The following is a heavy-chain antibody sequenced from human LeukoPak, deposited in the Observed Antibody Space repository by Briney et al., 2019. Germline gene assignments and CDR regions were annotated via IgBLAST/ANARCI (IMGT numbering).Heavy chain of an antibody. J-gene: IGHJ5*02. Sequence: SETLSLTCTVSGGSISSYYWSWIRQPPGKGLEWIGYIYYSGSTNYNPSLKSRVTISVDTSKNQFSLKLSSVTAADTAVYYCARLWAVAGTIWFDPWGQGTLVTVSS. V-gene: IGHV4-59*08. D-gene: IGHD6-19*01. CDR1: GGSISSYY. CDR3: ARLWAVAGTIWFDP. CDR2: IYYSGST.